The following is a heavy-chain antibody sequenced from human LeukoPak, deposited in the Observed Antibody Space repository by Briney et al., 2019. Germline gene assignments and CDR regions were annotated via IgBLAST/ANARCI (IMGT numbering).Heavy chain of an antibody. Sequence: PSETLSLTCTVSDGSITNYDWSWVRQPPGKGLEFIGHVHYSGTANYNPSLRSRVTISIDTSKKHFFLKLKSVTAADTAVYYCARDCSGGSCYYAFDIWGQGTMVTVSS. CDR1: DGSITNYD. V-gene: IGHV4-59*01. D-gene: IGHD2-15*01. J-gene: IGHJ3*02. CDR2: VHYSGTA. CDR3: ARDCSGGSCYYAFDI.